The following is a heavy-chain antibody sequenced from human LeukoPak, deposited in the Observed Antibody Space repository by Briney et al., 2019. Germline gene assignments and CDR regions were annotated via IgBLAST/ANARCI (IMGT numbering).Heavy chain of an antibody. D-gene: IGHD7-27*01. CDR2: IRGSGGGT. CDR3: ARDNPPNWGFDY. CDR1: GFIFSSYA. V-gene: IGHV3-23*01. Sequence: PGGSLRLSCAASGFIFSSYAMTWVRQAPGKGLEWVSGIRGSGGGTYYADSVKGRFTISRDNPKNTLYLQMNSLRAEDTAVYFCARDNPPNWGFDYWGQGTLVTVSS. J-gene: IGHJ4*02.